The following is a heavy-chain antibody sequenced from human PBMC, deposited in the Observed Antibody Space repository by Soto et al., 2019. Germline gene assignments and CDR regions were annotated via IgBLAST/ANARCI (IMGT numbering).Heavy chain of an antibody. D-gene: IGHD3-10*01. J-gene: IGHJ3*01. CDR1: GDSVSSDITS. V-gene: IGHV6-1*01. CDR3: ARGNALDV. CDR2: TYYRSKWFH. Sequence: PSQTLSLTCVISGDSVSSDITSWNWFRQSPSRGLEWLGRTYYRSKWFHDYAASVKSRITINPDTSKNQFSLELNSMTPEDTAVYYCARGNALDVWGQGTVVTVSS.